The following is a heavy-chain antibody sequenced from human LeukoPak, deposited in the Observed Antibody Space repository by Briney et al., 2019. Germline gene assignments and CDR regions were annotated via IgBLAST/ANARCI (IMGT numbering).Heavy chain of an antibody. CDR1: GFTFSSYA. D-gene: IGHD4-23*01. V-gene: IGHV3-30-3*01. Sequence: PGGSLRLSCAASGFTFSSYAMHWVRQALGKGLEWVAVISYDGSNKYYADSVKGRFTISRDNSKNTLYLQMNSLRAEDTAVYYCARGTHYYGGNSMPFDYWGQGTLVTVSS. J-gene: IGHJ4*02. CDR3: ARGTHYYGGNSMPFDY. CDR2: ISYDGSNK.